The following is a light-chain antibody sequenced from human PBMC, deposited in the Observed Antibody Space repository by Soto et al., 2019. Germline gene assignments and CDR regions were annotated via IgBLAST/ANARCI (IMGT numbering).Light chain of an antibody. CDR3: SSYTSSSHP. CDR2: EVS. Sequence: QSALTQPASVSGSPGQSITISCPGTSSDVGGYNYVSWYQQHPGKAPKLMIYEVSNRPSGVSNRFSGSKFGNTASLTISGLQAEDEADYYCSSYTSSSHPFGTGTRSPS. J-gene: IGLJ1*01. V-gene: IGLV2-14*01. CDR1: SSDVGGYNY.